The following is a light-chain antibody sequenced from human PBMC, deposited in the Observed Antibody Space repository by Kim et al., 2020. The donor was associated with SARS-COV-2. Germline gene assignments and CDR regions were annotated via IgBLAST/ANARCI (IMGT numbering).Light chain of an antibody. CDR1: QSVNSN. J-gene: IGKJ2*01. Sequence: SVSPGDTATLSCRASQSVNSNLAWYQQKPGLAPRLLIYGASTRATGIPARFSGSGSGTDVTLTISSLQSEDFAVYYCQQYNKWPLTFGQGTKLEI. CDR2: GAS. V-gene: IGKV3-15*01. CDR3: QQYNKWPLT.